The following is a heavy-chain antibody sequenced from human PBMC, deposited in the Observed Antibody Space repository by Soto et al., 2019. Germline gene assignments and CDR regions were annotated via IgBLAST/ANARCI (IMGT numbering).Heavy chain of an antibody. D-gene: IGHD3-10*01. J-gene: IGHJ6*02. V-gene: IGHV2-70*01. CDR3: ARIPAMVRGVILPYYYYYGMDV. CDR2: NDWDDDK. CDR1: GFSLSTSGMC. Sequence: KSGPSLVNPTQTLTLTCTFSGFSLSTSGMCVSWIRQPPGKALEWLALNDWDDDKYYSTYLKTRLSRSKDTSKNQVVLTMTNLDPVETDAYYCARIPAMVRGVILPYYYYYGMDVWGQGTTVTVSS.